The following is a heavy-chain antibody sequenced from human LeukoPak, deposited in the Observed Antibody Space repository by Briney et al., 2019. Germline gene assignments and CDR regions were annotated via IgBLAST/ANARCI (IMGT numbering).Heavy chain of an antibody. V-gene: IGHV3-23*01. CDR2: IGGSGGSS. D-gene: IGHD4-23*01. Sequence: GGSLRLSCAASGFTVSSNYMSWVRQAPGKGLEWVSTIGGSGGSSYYADSVKGRFTISRDNSKNTLYLHMNSLRAEDTAIYYCASLDYGGANFDYWGQGTLVTVSS. J-gene: IGHJ4*02. CDR1: GFTVSSNY. CDR3: ASLDYGGANFDY.